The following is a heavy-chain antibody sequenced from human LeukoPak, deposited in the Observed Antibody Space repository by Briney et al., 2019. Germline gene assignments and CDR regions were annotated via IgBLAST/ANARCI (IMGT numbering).Heavy chain of an antibody. J-gene: IGHJ4*02. CDR1: GFTFSSYA. D-gene: IGHD3-10*01. V-gene: IGHV3-23*01. CDR3: AIPEFGELLSDPTFGY. CDR2: ISGSGGST. Sequence: GGSLRLSCAASGFTFSSYAMSWVRQAPGKGLEWVSAISGSGGSTYYADSVKGRFTISRDNSKNTLYLQMNSLRAEDTAVYYCAIPEFGELLSDPTFGYWGQGTLVTVSS.